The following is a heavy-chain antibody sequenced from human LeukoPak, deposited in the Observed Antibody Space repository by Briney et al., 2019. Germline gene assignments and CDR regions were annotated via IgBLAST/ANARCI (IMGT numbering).Heavy chain of an antibody. CDR2: IKQDGSEK. D-gene: IGHD3-22*01. CDR3: ARATYYYDSSGYYYVD. J-gene: IGHJ4*02. Sequence: GGSLRLSCAASGFTFSSYWMSWVRQAPGKGLEWVVNIKQDGSEKYYVDSVKGRFTISRDNAKNSLYLQMNSLRAEDTAVYYCARATYYYDSSGYYYVDWGQGTLVTVSS. CDR1: GFTFSSYW. V-gene: IGHV3-7*01.